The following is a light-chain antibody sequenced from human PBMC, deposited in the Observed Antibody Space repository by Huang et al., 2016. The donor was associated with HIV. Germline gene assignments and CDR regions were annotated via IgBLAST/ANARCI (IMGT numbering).Light chain of an antibody. Sequence: AIQLTQSPSSLSASIGDSVTMTCRASQGIGTALAWYQQRPGTAPKLLLYDAATLQRGVPSRFSGSGSGTDFTLTISSLQPEDFATYYCQQCSNYLFSFGGGTRVEIK. CDR1: QGIGTA. CDR3: QQCSNYLFS. V-gene: IGKV1D-13*01. CDR2: DAA. J-gene: IGKJ4*01.